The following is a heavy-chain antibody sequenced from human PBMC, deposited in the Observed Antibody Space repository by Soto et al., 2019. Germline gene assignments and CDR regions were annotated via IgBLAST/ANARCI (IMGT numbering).Heavy chain of an antibody. J-gene: IGHJ6*02. CDR2: IIPIFGTA. V-gene: IGHV1-69*13. CDR1: GGTFSSYA. CDR3: ARDKVRGVIKGYYYYGMDV. Sequence: SVKVSCKASGGTFSSYAISWVRQAPGQGLEWMGGIIPIFGTANYAQKFQGRVTITADESTSTAYMELSSLRSEDTAVYYCARDKVRGVIKGYYYYGMDVWGQGTTVTVSS. D-gene: IGHD3-10*01.